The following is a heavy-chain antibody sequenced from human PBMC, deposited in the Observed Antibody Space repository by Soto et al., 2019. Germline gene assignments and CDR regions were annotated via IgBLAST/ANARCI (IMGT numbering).Heavy chain of an antibody. D-gene: IGHD2-15*01. V-gene: IGHV5-51*01. CDR1: GYSFTSYW. CDR2: IHPGDSDT. CDR3: ARTPGPEVAASLEYYYFSGMDV. J-gene: IGHJ6*02. Sequence: GESLKISCEASGYSFTSYWIGWVRQVPGKGLGWMGIIHPGDSDTKYSPSFQGQVTISVDKSITTAYLQWSSLKASDTAMYYCARTPGPEVAASLEYYYFSGMDVWGQGTTVTVSS.